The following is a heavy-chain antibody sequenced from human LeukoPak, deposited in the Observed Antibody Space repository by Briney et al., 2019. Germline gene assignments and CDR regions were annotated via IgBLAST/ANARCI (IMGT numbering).Heavy chain of an antibody. V-gene: IGHV4-4*02. Sequence: PSETLSLTCAVSGGSISSSNWWSWVRQPPGQGLEWIGEIYHSGSTNYNPSLKSRVTISVDKSKNQFSLKLSSVTAADTAVYYCARGGYCSGGTCYEGLFDAFDMWGQGTMVTVSS. CDR2: IYHSGST. CDR3: ARGGYCSGGTCYEGLFDAFDM. J-gene: IGHJ3*02. D-gene: IGHD2-15*01. CDR1: GGSISSSNW.